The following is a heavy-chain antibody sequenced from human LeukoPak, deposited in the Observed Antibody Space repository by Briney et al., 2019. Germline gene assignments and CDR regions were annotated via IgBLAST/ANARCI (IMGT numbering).Heavy chain of an antibody. Sequence: GGSLRLSCAASGFTFSCYEMNWVRQAPGKGLEWVSYISSSGSTMYYADSVKGRFTIPRDNAKNSLYLQMNSLRAEDTAVYYCARDGSSTSCLDYWGQGTLVTVSS. J-gene: IGHJ4*02. V-gene: IGHV3-48*03. D-gene: IGHD2-2*01. CDR3: ARDGSSTSCLDY. CDR2: ISSSGSTM. CDR1: GFTFSCYE.